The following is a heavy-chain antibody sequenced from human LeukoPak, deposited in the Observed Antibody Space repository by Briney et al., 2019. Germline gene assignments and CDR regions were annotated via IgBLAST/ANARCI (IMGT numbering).Heavy chain of an antibody. CDR1: GYTFTGYY. CDR2: INPNSGGT. V-gene: IGHV1-2*02. CDR3: ARGLDTAMVYLYYYGMDV. Sequence: ASVKVSCNASGYTFTGYYMHWVRQAPGQGLEWMGWINPNSGGTNYAQKFQGRVTMTRDTSISTAYMELSRLRSDDTAVYYCARGLDTAMVYLYYYGMDVWGQGTPGTVSS. J-gene: IGHJ6*02. D-gene: IGHD5-18*01.